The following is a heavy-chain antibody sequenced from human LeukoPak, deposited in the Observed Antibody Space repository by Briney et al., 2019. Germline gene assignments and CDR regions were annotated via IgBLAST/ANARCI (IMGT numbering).Heavy chain of an antibody. CDR3: ARDIHDYGDNGGGDY. CDR2: IIPILGIA. J-gene: IGHJ4*02. V-gene: IGHV1-69*04. Sequence: KASCKASGGTFSSYAISWVRQAPGQGLEWMGRIIPILGIANYAQKLQGRVTITADKSTSTAYMELSSLRSEDTAVYYCARDIHDYGDNGGGDYWGQGTL. D-gene: IGHD4-17*01. CDR1: GGTFSSYA.